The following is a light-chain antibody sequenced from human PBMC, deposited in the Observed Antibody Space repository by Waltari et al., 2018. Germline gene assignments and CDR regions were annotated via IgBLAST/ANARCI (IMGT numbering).Light chain of an antibody. CDR2: AAS. V-gene: IGKV1-39*01. Sequence: TQLTQSPSSLSASVGDRVTITCRASQNISTYLNWYQQKPGKAPNVLIYAASSLQSGVPLRFSGSGSGTHFTLTINSLQPEDFATYYCQQSYTTPRTFGQGTNLQIK. CDR3: QQSYTTPRT. CDR1: QNISTY. J-gene: IGKJ2*01.